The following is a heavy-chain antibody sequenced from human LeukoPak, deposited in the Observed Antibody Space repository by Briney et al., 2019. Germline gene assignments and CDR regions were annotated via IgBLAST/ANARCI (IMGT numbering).Heavy chain of an antibody. CDR3: AKGNYYGSGKRAFYFDY. J-gene: IGHJ4*02. D-gene: IGHD3-10*01. CDR2: INSDGSST. V-gene: IGHV3-74*01. CDR1: GLTFSSYW. Sequence: GGSLRLSCAASGLTFSSYWMHWVRQAPGKGLVWVSRINSDGSSTSYADSVKGRFTISRDNAKNTLYLQMNSLRAEDTAVYYCAKGNYYGSGKRAFYFDYWGQGTLVTVSS.